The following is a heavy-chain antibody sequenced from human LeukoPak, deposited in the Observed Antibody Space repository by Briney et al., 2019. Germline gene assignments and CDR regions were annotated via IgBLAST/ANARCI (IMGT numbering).Heavy chain of an antibody. J-gene: IGHJ3*02. CDR3: ARDGGPAFDI. V-gene: IGHV4-59*01. D-gene: IGHD3-16*01. CDR2: IYYSGST. Sequence: SETLSLTCTVSGGSISSYYWSWVRQPPGKGLEWIGYIYYSGSTNYNPSLKSRVTISVDTSKNQFSLKQSSVTAADTAVEYCARDGGPAFDIWGQGTMVTVPS. CDR1: GGSISSYY.